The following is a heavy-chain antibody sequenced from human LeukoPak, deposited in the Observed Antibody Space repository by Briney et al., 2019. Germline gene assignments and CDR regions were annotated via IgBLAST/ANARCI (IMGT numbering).Heavy chain of an antibody. J-gene: IGHJ4*02. CDR1: GGSISSGGYS. V-gene: IGHV4-30-2*01. CDR2: IYHSGST. D-gene: IGHD3-22*01. Sequence: SETLSLTCTVSGGSISSGGYSWSWIRQPPGKGLEWIGYIYHSGSTYYNPSLKSRVTISVDRSKNQFSLKLSSVTAADTAVYYCARGRIRMYYYDSSGYYPHYFDYWGQGTLVTVSS. CDR3: ARGRIRMYYYDSSGYYPHYFDY.